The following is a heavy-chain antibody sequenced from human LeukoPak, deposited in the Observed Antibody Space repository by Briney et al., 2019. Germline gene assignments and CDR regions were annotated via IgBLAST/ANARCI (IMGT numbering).Heavy chain of an antibody. V-gene: IGHV4-34*01. CDR3: ARGDQYYDILTGYYWTYYFDY. CDR2: INHSVST. CDR1: GGSFSGYY. D-gene: IGHD3-9*01. Sequence: SETLSLTCAVYGGSFSGYYWSWIRQPPGKGLEWIGEINHSVSTNYNPSLKSRVTISVDTSKNQFSLKLSSVTAADTAVYYCARGDQYYDILTGYYWTYYFDYWGQGTLVTVSS. J-gene: IGHJ4*02.